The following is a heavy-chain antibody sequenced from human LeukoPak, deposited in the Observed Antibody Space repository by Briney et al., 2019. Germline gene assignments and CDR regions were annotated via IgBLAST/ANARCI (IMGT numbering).Heavy chain of an antibody. CDR2: IYYSGST. Sequence: SETLSLTCTVSGGSISSSSYYWGWIRQPPGKGLEWIGSIYYSGSTYYNPSLKSRVTISVDTSKNQFSLKLSSVTAADTAVYYCARHGEERELYYWGQGTLVTVSS. D-gene: IGHD1-26*01. CDR1: GGSISSSSYY. CDR3: ARHGEERELYY. J-gene: IGHJ4*02. V-gene: IGHV4-39*01.